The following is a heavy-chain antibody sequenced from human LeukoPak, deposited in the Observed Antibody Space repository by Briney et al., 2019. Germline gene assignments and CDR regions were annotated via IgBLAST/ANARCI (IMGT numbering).Heavy chain of an antibody. J-gene: IGHJ6*02. Sequence: SQTLSLTCTVSGGSISSGVYYWSWIRQHPGKGLEWIGYIYYSGSTYYNPSLKSRVTISVDTSKNQFSLKLSSVTAADTAVYYCARTSSGSRTYGMDVWGQGTTVTVSS. CDR3: ARTSSGSRTYGMDV. V-gene: IGHV4-31*03. D-gene: IGHD6-19*01. CDR1: GGSISSGVYY. CDR2: IYYSGST.